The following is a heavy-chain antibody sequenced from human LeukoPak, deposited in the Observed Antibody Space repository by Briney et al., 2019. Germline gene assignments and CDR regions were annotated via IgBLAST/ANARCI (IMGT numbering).Heavy chain of an antibody. CDR2: ITARADST. CDR1: GFTFSNYA. CDR3: AKTYMWSIDAFHI. J-gene: IGHJ3*02. Sequence: GGSLRLSCAASGFTFSNYAMSWVRQALGKGLEWVSGITARADSTYYADSVKGRVTISRDNSKNTLFLQLNSLRAEDAAVYYCAKTYMWSIDAFHIWGQGTMVTVSS. D-gene: IGHD2-8*02. V-gene: IGHV3-23*01.